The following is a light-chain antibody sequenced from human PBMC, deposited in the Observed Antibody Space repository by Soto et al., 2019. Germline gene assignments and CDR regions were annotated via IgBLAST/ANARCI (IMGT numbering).Light chain of an antibody. CDR1: QSVSSSY. Sequence: VLTQSPGTLSLSPANRATLSSSASQSVSSSYLAWYQQKPGQAPRLLIYGASSRATGIPDRFSGSGSGTDFTLTITRLEPEDFAVYYCQQYGSSPWTVGQGSKVDIK. J-gene: IGKJ1*01. V-gene: IGKV3-20*01. CDR3: QQYGSSPWT. CDR2: GAS.